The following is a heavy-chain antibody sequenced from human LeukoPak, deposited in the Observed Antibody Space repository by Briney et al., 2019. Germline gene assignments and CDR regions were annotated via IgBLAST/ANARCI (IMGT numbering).Heavy chain of an antibody. CDR2: INPSGGST. CDR3: ARGQGCGGDCYSFPYYYYYMDV. Sequence: ASVKVSCKASGYTFTSYYMHWVRQAPGQGLEWMGIINPSGGSTSYAQKFQGRVTMTGDTSTSTVYMELSSLRSEGTAVYYCARGQGCGGDCYSFPYYYYYMDVWGKGTTVTVSS. D-gene: IGHD2-21*01. V-gene: IGHV1-46*01. CDR1: GYTFTSYY. J-gene: IGHJ6*03.